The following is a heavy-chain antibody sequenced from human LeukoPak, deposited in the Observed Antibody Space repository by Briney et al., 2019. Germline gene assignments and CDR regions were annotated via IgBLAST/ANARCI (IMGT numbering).Heavy chain of an antibody. CDR3: AFPSAYSGSYYAFDY. CDR1: GGSIRSSYYY. V-gene: IGHV4-39*07. CDR2: INHSGST. Sequence: SETLSLTCTVSGGSIRSSYYYWGWIRQPPGKGLEWIGEINHSGSTNYNPSLKSRVTISVDTSKNQFSLKLSSVTAADTAVYYCAFPSAYSGSYYAFDYWGQGTLVTVSS. D-gene: IGHD1-26*01. J-gene: IGHJ4*02.